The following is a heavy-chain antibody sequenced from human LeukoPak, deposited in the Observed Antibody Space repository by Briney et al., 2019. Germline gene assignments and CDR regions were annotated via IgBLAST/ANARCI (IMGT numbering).Heavy chain of an antibody. J-gene: IGHJ4*02. V-gene: IGHV3-30-3*01. Sequence: GGSLRLSCAASGFTFSSYAMHWVRQTPGKGLEWVAVISYDGSNKYYADSVKGRFTISRDNSKNTLYLQMNSLRAEDTAVYYCASDVNIAVAGMLWGQGTLVTVSS. CDR1: GFTFSSYA. D-gene: IGHD6-19*01. CDR3: ASDVNIAVAGML. CDR2: ISYDGSNK.